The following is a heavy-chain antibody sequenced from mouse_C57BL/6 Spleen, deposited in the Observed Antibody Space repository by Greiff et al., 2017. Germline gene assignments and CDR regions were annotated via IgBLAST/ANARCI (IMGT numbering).Heavy chain of an antibody. CDR2: ISYDGSN. D-gene: IGHD1-1*01. Sequence: EVQLQESGPGLVKPSQSLSLTCSVTGYSITSGYYWNWLRQFPGNKLEWMGYISYDGSNNYNPSLKNRISITRDTSKNQFFLKLNSVTTEDTATYYCAREDYYGRDWYFDVWGTGTTVTVSS. J-gene: IGHJ1*03. V-gene: IGHV3-6*01. CDR3: AREDYYGRDWYFDV. CDR1: GYSITSGYY.